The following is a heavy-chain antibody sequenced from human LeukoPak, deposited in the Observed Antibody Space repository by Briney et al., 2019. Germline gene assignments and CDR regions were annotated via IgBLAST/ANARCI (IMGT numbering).Heavy chain of an antibody. CDR1: GYSFTSYW. CDR3: ASGIGGGLSSSSIYDAFDI. J-gene: IGHJ3*02. CDR2: IYPGDSDT. Sequence: GESLKISCKGSGYSFTSYWIGWVRQMPGKGLEWMGIIYPGDSDTRYSPSFQGQVTISADKSISTAYLQWSSLKASDTAMYCCASGIGGGLSSSSIYDAFDIWGQGTMVTVSS. V-gene: IGHV5-51*01. D-gene: IGHD6-13*01.